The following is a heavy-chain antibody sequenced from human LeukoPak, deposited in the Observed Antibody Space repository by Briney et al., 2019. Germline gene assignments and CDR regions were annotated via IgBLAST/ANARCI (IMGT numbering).Heavy chain of an antibody. CDR2: IIPNSGGA. Sequence: ASVKVSCKASGGTFTSYAIRWVRQAPGQGLEWMGWIIPNSGGANYAQKFQGRVTITTDKSKSTAYMELSRLRSEDTAVYYCARGDDFWSGQPRDYWGQGTLVTVS. J-gene: IGHJ4*02. CDR1: GGTFTSYA. V-gene: IGHV1-69*10. D-gene: IGHD3-3*01. CDR3: ARGDDFWSGQPRDY.